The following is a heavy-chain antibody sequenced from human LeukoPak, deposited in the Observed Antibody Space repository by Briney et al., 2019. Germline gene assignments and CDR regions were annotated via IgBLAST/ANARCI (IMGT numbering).Heavy chain of an antibody. V-gene: IGHV3-48*01. J-gene: IGHJ3*02. Sequence: GGSLRLSCAASAASGFTFSSFIMNWVRQAPGEGLEWVSYISNGNSPIYYADSVKGRFTISRDNAKNSLYLQMYSLRVEDTAVYYCARGFPARRGAFDIWGQGTKVTVSS. D-gene: IGHD6-6*01. CDR1: GFTFSSFI. CDR3: ARGFPARRGAFDI. CDR2: ISNGNSPI.